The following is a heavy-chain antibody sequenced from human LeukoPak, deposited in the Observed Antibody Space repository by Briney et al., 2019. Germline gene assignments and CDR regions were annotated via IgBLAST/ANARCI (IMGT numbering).Heavy chain of an antibody. CDR1: GFTVSSNS. CDR3: AKSLLRPGY. V-gene: IGHV3-23*01. CDR2: INGSGGST. Sequence: PGGSLRLSCTVSGFTVSSNSMSWVRQAPGKGLEWVSDINGSGGSTYYADSVKGRFTISRDNSKNTLYLQMNSLRAEDTAVYYCAKSLLRPGYWGQGTLVTVSS. J-gene: IGHJ4*02. D-gene: IGHD3-3*01.